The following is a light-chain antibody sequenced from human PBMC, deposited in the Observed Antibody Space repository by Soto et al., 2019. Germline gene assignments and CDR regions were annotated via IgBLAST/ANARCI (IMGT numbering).Light chain of an antibody. J-gene: IGKJ1*01. CDR1: QSISGY. CDR3: QQSYSTPWT. V-gene: IGKV1-39*01. CDR2: GTS. Sequence: DIQMTQSPSSLSGSAGDRVTITCRASQSISGYLNWYQQKPGQAPKVLMYGTSILQTGVSSRFSGSGSGTDFTLTINSLQPEDFATYYCQQSYSTPWTFGQGTKVESK.